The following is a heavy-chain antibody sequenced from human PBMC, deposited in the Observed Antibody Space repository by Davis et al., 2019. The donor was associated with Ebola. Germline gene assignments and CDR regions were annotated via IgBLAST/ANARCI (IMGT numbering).Heavy chain of an antibody. CDR3: ARRQYQEDWFDP. Sequence: GGSLRLSCKASGYDFSDYWIGWVRQMPGKGLEWMGLIYPGDSDTKYSPSFRGRVTISADKSITTAYLHWSSLTASDTAIYYCARRQYQEDWFDPWGQGTLVTVSS. CDR2: IYPGDSDT. V-gene: IGHV5-51*01. J-gene: IGHJ5*02. D-gene: IGHD2-2*01. CDR1: GYDFSDYW.